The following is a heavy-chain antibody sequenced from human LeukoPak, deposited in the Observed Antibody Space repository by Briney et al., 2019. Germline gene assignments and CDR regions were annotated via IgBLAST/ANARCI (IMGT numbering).Heavy chain of an antibody. CDR2: IIPILGIA. J-gene: IGHJ3*02. V-gene: IGHV1-69*04. D-gene: IGHD5-12*01. CDR1: GGTFSSYA. CDR3: ARGRRDGYRKVYAFDI. Sequence: ASVKVSCKASGGTFSSYAISWVRQAPGQGLEWMGRIIPILGIANYAQKFQGRVTITADKSTSTAYMELSSLRSEDTAVYYCARGRRDGYRKVYAFDIWGQGTMVTVFS.